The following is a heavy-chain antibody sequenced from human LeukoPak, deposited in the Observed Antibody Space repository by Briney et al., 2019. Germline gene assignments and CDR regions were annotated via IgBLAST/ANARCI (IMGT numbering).Heavy chain of an antibody. Sequence: SETLSLTCTVSGGPIYSYYWSWIRQSAEKGLEWIGRLYPGVSTDYNPSLKSRVTMSVDTSKNQLALKLSAVTAADTAVYYCARMKFYDSTGYSPGHYMDVWGKGTTVIVSS. D-gene: IGHD3-22*01. CDR3: ARMKFYDSTGYSPGHYMDV. V-gene: IGHV4-4*07. CDR1: GGPIYSYY. J-gene: IGHJ6*03. CDR2: LYPGVST.